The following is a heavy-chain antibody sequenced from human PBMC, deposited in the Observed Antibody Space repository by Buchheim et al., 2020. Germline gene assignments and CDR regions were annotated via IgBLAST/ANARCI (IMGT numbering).Heavy chain of an antibody. V-gene: IGHV3-30*18. CDR3: AKGDLNVLRYFDWLYWPGVFDY. D-gene: IGHD3-9*01. Sequence: QVQLVESGGGVVQPGRSLRLSCAASGFTFSSYGMHWVRQAPGKGLEWVAVISYDGSNKYYADSVKGRFTISRDNSKNTLYLQMNSLRAEDTAVYYCAKGDLNVLRYFDWLYWPGVFDYWGQGTL. CDR2: ISYDGSNK. CDR1: GFTFSSYG. J-gene: IGHJ4*02.